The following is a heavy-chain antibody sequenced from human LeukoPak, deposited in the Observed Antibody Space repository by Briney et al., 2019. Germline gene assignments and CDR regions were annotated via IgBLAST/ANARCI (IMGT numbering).Heavy chain of an antibody. J-gene: IGHJ4*02. D-gene: IGHD1-26*01. Sequence: PGGSLRLSCAASGFTFNNYWIHWVRQAPGKGLEWVSVIYSGGSTYYADSVKGRFTISRDNSKNTLYLQMNSLRAEDTAVYYCARVTRLLYFDYWGQGTLVTVSS. CDR2: IYSGGST. CDR3: ARVTRLLYFDY. CDR1: GFTFNNYW. V-gene: IGHV3-53*01.